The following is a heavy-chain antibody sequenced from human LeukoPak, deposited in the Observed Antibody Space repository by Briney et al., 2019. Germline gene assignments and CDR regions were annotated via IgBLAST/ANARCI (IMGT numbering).Heavy chain of an antibody. CDR1: GFTFSSYA. CDR3: AKVGGGYCSSTSCSFDY. J-gene: IGHJ4*02. Sequence: GGSLRLSCAASGFTFSSYAMSWVRQAPGKGLEWVSAISGSGGSTYYADSVKGRFTISRDNSKNTLYLQMNSLRAEDTAVYYYAKVGGGYCSSTSCSFDYWGQGTLVTVSS. CDR2: ISGSGGST. V-gene: IGHV3-23*01. D-gene: IGHD2-2*01.